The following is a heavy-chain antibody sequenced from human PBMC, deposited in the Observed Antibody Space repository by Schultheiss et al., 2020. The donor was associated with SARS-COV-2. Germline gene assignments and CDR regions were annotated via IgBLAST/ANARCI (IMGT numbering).Heavy chain of an antibody. J-gene: IGHJ4*02. D-gene: IGHD2-8*01. CDR1: GFTFSSYW. CDR2: IKQDGSEK. CDR3: ARELMDLPGAEGFDY. V-gene: IGHV3-7*01. Sequence: GGSLRLSCAASGFTFSSYWMSWVCQAPGKGLEWVANIKQDGSEKYYVDSVKGRFTISRDNAKNSLYLQMNSLRAEDTAVYYCARELMDLPGAEGFDYWGQGTLVTVAS.